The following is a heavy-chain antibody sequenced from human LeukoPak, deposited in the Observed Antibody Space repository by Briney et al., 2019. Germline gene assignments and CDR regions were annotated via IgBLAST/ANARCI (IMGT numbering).Heavy chain of an antibody. Sequence: SETLSLTCTVSGGSTTSYYWSWIRQPPGKGLEWIGYIHHSGSTNHNPSLRSRVTISVDTSRNQLSLELSPVTAADTAVYYCARATAGTGYYFDFWGQGALVSVSS. J-gene: IGHJ4*02. CDR3: ARATAGTGYYFDF. V-gene: IGHV4-59*01. CDR2: IHHSGST. CDR1: GGSTTSYY. D-gene: IGHD6-13*01.